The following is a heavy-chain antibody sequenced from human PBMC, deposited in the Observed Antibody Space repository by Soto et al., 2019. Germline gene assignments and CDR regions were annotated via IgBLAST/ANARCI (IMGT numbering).Heavy chain of an antibody. V-gene: IGHV3-23*01. J-gene: IGHJ3*02. D-gene: IGHD2-21*02. Sequence: EVQLLESGGGLVQPGGSLGLSCAASGFTFSSYAMSWVRQAPGKGLEWVSAISGSGGSTYYADSVKGRFTISRDNYKNTLYLQMNSLRAEDTAVYYCAKDCRILGDCYRTDAFDIWGQGTMVTVSS. CDR2: ISGSGGST. CDR3: AKDCRILGDCYRTDAFDI. CDR1: GFTFSSYA.